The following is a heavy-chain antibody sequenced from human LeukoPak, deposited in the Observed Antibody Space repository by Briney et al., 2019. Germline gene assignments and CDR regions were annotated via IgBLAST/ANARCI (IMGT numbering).Heavy chain of an antibody. V-gene: IGHV4-34*01. CDR2: INHSGST. J-gene: IGHJ4*02. D-gene: IGHD1-26*01. CDR3: ASRGSGSYPH. CDR1: GGSFSGYY. Sequence: SETLSLTCAVYGGSFSGYYWSWIRQPPGKGLEWIGEINHSGSTNHNPSLKSRVTISVDTSKNQFSLKLSSVTAADTAVYYCASRGSGSYPHWGQGTLVTVSS.